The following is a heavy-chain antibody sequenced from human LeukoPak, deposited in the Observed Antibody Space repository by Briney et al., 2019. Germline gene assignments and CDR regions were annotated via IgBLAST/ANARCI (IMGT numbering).Heavy chain of an antibody. CDR2: INPNSGGT. J-gene: IGHJ4*02. Sequence: VASVKVSCNTPGYTFSDHYIHWVRQAPGQGLEWMGWINPNSGGTIYAQNFQGRVTVTRDTSIGTAYMELSGLASDDTAVYYCARASAFSGSFYAYWGQGTLVTVSS. D-gene: IGHD1-26*01. V-gene: IGHV1-2*02. CDR3: ARASAFSGSFYAY. CDR1: GYTFSDHY.